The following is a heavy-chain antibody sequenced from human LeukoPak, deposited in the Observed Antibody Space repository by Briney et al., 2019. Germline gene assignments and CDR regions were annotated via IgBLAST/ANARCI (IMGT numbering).Heavy chain of an antibody. V-gene: IGHV1-2*02. J-gene: IGHJ4*02. Sequence: ASVKVSCKTSGYSFTGYYIHWVRQAPGQRLEWLGWLNPNSGGTNYYAQKFQGRVTMTRDTSISTAYMELSRLTSDDTAVYYCARGLPGSTSHWGQGTLVTVSS. CDR1: GYSFTGYY. CDR2: LNPNSGGT. D-gene: IGHD5/OR15-5a*01. CDR3: ARGLPGSTSH.